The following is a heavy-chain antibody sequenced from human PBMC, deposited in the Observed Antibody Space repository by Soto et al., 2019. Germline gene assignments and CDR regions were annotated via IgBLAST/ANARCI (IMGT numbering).Heavy chain of an antibody. CDR3: ARASTVTTLNFDY. D-gene: IGHD4-17*01. J-gene: IGHJ4*02. Sequence: QVQLQESGPGLVKPSETLSLTCTVSGGSISSYYWSWIRQPPGKGLEWIGYIYYSGSTNYNPSLKSRVTISVDTSKNQFSLKLSSGTAADTAVYYCARASTVTTLNFDYWGQGTLVTVSS. CDR2: IYYSGST. CDR1: GGSISSYY. V-gene: IGHV4-59*01.